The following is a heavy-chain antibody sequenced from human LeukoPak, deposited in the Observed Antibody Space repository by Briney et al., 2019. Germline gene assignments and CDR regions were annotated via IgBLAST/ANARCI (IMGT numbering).Heavy chain of an antibody. V-gene: IGHV3-23*01. CDR2: ISGSGGST. J-gene: IGHJ4*02. CDR3: AKDPLDRYYYDSSGYYFGY. CDR1: GFTFSSYA. D-gene: IGHD3-22*01. Sequence: GGSLRLSCAASGFTFSSYAMSWVRQAPGKGLEWVSAISGSGGSTYYADSVKGRFTISRDNSKNTLYLQMNSLRVEDTAVYYCAKDPLDRYYYDSSGYYFGYWGQGTLVTVSS.